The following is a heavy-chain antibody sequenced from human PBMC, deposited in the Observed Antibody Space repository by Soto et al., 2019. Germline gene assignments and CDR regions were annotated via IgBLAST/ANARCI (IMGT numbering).Heavy chain of an antibody. D-gene: IGHD3-22*01. J-gene: IGHJ3*02. Sequence: EVQLVESGGGLVQPGGSLRLSCAASGFSVSSNYMSWVRQAPGKGLEWVPVIHSGGSTYYAYGVKGRFTISRDNSNDTLYLKMNSLRAGDTAVYYCARHYYHSRGAFHIWGQGTMVTVFS. V-gene: IGHV3-66*04. CDR1: GFSVSSNY. CDR2: IHSGGST. CDR3: ARHYYHSRGAFHI.